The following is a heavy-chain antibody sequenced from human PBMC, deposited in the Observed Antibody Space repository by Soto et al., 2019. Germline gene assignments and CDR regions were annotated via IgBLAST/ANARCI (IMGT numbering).Heavy chain of an antibody. CDR1: GFTFSSYS. V-gene: IGHV3-48*04. CDR3: AREFRFLEWFHDAFDI. CDR2: ISSSSSTI. J-gene: IGHJ3*02. Sequence: GGSLRLSCAASGFTFSSYSMNWVRQAPGKGLEWVSYISSSSSTIYYADSVKGRFTISRDNAKNSLYLQMNSLRAEDTAVYYCAREFRFLEWFHDAFDIWGQGTMVTVSS. D-gene: IGHD3-3*01.